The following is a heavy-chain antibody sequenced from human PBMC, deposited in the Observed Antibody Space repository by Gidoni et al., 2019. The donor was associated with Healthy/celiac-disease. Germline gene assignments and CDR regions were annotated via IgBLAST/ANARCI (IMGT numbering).Heavy chain of an antibody. J-gene: IGHJ1*01. CDR3: ARGHKRGYSYGGAEYFQH. Sequence: QVQLVESGGGLVKPGGSLRLSCAASGFTFSDYYMSWIRQAPGKGLEWVSYISSSSSYTNDADSVKGRFTISRDNAKNSLYLQMNSRRAEDTAVYYCARGHKRGYSYGGAEYFQHWGQGTLVTVSS. CDR2: ISSSSSYT. V-gene: IGHV3-11*06. D-gene: IGHD5-18*01. CDR1: GFTFSDYY.